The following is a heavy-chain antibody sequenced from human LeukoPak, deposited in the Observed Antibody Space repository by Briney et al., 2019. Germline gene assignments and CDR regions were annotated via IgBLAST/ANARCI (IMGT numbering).Heavy chain of an antibody. CDR1: GYTFTSYG. CDR2: ISAYNGNT. D-gene: IGHD1-26*01. J-gene: IGHJ4*02. CDR3: ARSIVGATIDY. V-gene: IGHV1-18*01. Sequence: GASVKVSCKASGYTFTSYGITWVRQAPGQGLEWMGWISAYNGNTNYAQNLQGRVSMTTDTSTSTAYMEVRSLRSDDTAVYYCARSIVGATIDYWGQGTLVTVSS.